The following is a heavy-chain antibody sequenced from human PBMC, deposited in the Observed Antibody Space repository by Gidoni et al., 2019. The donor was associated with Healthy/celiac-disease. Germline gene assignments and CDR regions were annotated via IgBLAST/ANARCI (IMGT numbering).Heavy chain of an antibody. CDR1: GGSISRSSYY. CDR2: IYYSGST. V-gene: IGHV4-39*01. CDR3: ARHDTVTDRPCWFDP. D-gene: IGHD4-17*01. Sequence: QLHLQVSGPGLVKPSEPLSLTCTVSGGSISRSSYYWGWIRQPPGKGMEWIGSIYYSGSTYYNPSLKSRVTISVDTSKNQFSLELSSVTAADTAVYYCARHDTVTDRPCWFDPWGQGTLVTVSS. J-gene: IGHJ5*02.